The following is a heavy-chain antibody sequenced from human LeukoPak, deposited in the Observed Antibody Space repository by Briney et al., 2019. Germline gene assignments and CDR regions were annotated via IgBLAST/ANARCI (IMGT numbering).Heavy chain of an antibody. CDR2: IYYSGST. D-gene: IGHD6-13*01. CDR1: GGSISSYY. V-gene: IGHV4-59*01. Sequence: PSETLSLTCTVSGGSISSYYWSWIRQPPGKGLEWIGYIYYSGSTNYNPSLNSRVTISVDTSKNQFSLKLSSVTAADTAVYFCARDHHGSSYWGQGTLVAVSS. CDR3: ARDHHGSSY. J-gene: IGHJ4*02.